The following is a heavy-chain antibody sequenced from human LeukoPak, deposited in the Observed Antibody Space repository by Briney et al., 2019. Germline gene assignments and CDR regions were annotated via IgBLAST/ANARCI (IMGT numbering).Heavy chain of an antibody. D-gene: IGHD3-10*01. V-gene: IGHV5-51*01. Sequence: GESLKISCKGSGYSFTSYWIGWVRQMPGKGLEWMGIIHPGDSDTRYSPSFQGQVTTSADKSISTAYLQWSSLKASDTAMYYCARTYYYGSGSYYNYFDYWGQGTLVTVSS. CDR1: GYSFTSYW. CDR3: ARTYYYGSGSYYNYFDY. J-gene: IGHJ4*02. CDR2: IHPGDSDT.